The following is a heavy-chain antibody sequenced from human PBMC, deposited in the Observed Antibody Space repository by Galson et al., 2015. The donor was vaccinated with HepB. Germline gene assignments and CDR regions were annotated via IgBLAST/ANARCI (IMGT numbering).Heavy chain of an antibody. Sequence: SLRLSCAASGFTFSSYAMSWVRQAPGKGLEWVSAISDSGGSSYYADSVKGRFTISRDNSKNTLYLQMNSLGAEDTAVYYCAKVVSYYYDSRGYSDYWGQGTLVTVSS. V-gene: IGHV3-23*01. D-gene: IGHD3-22*01. CDR1: GFTFSSYA. CDR2: ISDSGGSS. CDR3: AKVVSYYYDSRGYSDY. J-gene: IGHJ4*02.